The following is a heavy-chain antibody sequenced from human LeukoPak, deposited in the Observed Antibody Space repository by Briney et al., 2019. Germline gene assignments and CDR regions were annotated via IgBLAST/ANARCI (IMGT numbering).Heavy chain of an antibody. Sequence: GGSLRLSCAASGFTFSSYSMNWVRQAPGKGLEWVSYISSSSSTIYYADSVKGRFTISRDNAKNSLYLQMNSLRAEDTAVYYGARDRYSNYGPGPFDIWGQGTMVTVSS. J-gene: IGHJ3*02. V-gene: IGHV3-48*01. CDR2: ISSSSSTI. CDR1: GFTFSSYS. D-gene: IGHD4-11*01. CDR3: ARDRYSNYGPGPFDI.